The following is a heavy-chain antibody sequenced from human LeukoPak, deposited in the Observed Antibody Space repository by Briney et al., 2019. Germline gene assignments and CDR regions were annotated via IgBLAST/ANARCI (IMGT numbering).Heavy chain of an antibody. CDR2: IKQDGSEK. J-gene: IGHJ6*03. CDR3: ARESGYSSSWYMDV. D-gene: IGHD6-6*01. V-gene: IGHV3-7*01. CDR1: GFTFSSYA. Sequence: GGSLRLSCAASGFTFSSYAMSWVRQAPGKGLEWVANIKQDGSEKYYVDSVKGRFTISRDNAKNSLYLQMNSLRAEDTAVYYCARESGYSSSWYMDVWGKGTTVTVSS.